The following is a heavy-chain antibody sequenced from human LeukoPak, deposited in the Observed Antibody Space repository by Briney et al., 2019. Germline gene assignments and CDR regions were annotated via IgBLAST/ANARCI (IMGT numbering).Heavy chain of an antibody. D-gene: IGHD3-10*01. CDR1: GYTFTGYY. J-gene: IGHJ4*02. CDR2: INPNSGGT. V-gene: IGHV1-2*02. CDR3: ARDGVVRGVSDY. Sequence: ASVKVSCKASGYTFTGYYMHWVRQAPGQGLEWMGWINPNSGGTNYAQKFQGRVTMTRDTSISTAYMELRSLRSDDTAVYYCARDGVVRGVSDYWGQGTLVTVSS.